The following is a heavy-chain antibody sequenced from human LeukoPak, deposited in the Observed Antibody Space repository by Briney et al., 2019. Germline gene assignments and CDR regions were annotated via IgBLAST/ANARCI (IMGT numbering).Heavy chain of an antibody. V-gene: IGHV3-48*02. CDR2: ISTNSSNI. CDR1: GFTFSSYS. J-gene: IGHJ6*02. CDR3: ARGGSGYGDYYYFYGMDV. D-gene: IGHD3-22*01. Sequence: GGSLRLSCAASGFTFSSYSMNWVRQAPGKGLEWVSYISTNSSNIYYADSVKGRFTISRDNAKNSLYLQMNSLRDEDTAVYYCARGGSGYGDYYYFYGMDVWGQGTTVTVSS.